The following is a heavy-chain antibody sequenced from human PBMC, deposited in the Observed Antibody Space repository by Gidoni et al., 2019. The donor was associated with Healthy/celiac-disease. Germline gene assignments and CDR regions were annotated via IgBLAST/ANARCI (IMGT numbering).Heavy chain of an antibody. V-gene: IGHV4-34*01. Sequence: QVQLQQWGAGLLKPSETLSLTCAVYGGSFSGHNWRWIRQPPGKGLEWIGEINHSGSTNYNPSLKSRVTISVDTSKNQFSLKLSSVTAADTAVYYCARAAVYYDFWSGYFGNWFDPWGQGTLVTVSS. D-gene: IGHD3-3*01. CDR2: INHSGST. J-gene: IGHJ5*02. CDR1: GGSFSGHN. CDR3: ARAAVYYDFWSGYFGNWFDP.